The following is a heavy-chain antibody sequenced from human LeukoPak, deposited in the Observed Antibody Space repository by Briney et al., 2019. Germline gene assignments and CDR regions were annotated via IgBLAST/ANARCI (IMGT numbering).Heavy chain of an antibody. D-gene: IGHD2-21*01. Sequence: SETLSLTCTVSGGSISSSSYYWGWVRQPPGQGLEWIGSIYYSGDTYYNPSLKSRVTMSVATFKNQFSLKLNSVTAADTAVYYCARGLKKAYRVGVNCYSNWFDPWGQGTLVTVSS. V-gene: IGHV4-39*01. CDR2: IYYSGDT. CDR1: GGSISSSSYY. J-gene: IGHJ5*02. CDR3: ARGLKKAYRVGVNCYSNWFDP.